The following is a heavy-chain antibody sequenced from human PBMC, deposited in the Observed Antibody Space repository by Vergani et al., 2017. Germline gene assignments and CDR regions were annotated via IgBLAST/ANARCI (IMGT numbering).Heavy chain of an antibody. CDR3: ARGVAAAGTHFDY. V-gene: IGHV4-61*02. D-gene: IGHD6-13*01. Sequence: QVQLQESGPGLVKPSQTLSLTCTVSGGSISSGSYYWSWIRQPAGKGLEWIGRIYTSGSTNYNPSLKSRVTISVDTSKNQFSLKLSSVTAADTAVYYCARGVAAAGTHFDYWGQGTLVTVSS. CDR1: GGSISSGSYY. J-gene: IGHJ4*02. CDR2: IYTSGST.